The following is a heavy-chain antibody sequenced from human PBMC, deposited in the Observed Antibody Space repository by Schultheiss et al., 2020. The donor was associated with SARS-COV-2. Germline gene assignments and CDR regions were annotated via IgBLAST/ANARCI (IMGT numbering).Heavy chain of an antibody. V-gene: IGHV6-1*01. CDR2: TYYRSKWYN. Sequence: SQTLSLTCAISGDSVSSNSAAWNWIRQSPSRGLEWLGRTYYRSKWYNDYAVSVKSRITINPDTSKNQFSLQLNSVTAADTAVYYCARGRRFCSGGSCYSLASDYWGQGTLVTVSS. D-gene: IGHD2-15*01. CDR1: GDSVSSNSAA. CDR3: ARGRRFCSGGSCYSLASDY. J-gene: IGHJ4*02.